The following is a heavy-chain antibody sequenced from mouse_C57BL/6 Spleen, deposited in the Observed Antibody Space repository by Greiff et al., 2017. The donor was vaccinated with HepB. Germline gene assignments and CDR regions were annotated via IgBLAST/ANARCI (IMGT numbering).Heavy chain of an antibody. CDR2: INPSTGGT. J-gene: IGHJ2*01. CDR3: ARVGVGQDFDY. CDR1: GYSFTGYY. Sequence: EVKLMESGPELVKPGASVKISCKASGYSFTGYYMNWVKQSPEKSLEWIGEINPSTGGTTYNQKFKAKATLTVDKSSSTAYMQLKSLTSEDSAVYYCARVGVGQDFDYWGQGTTLTVSS. V-gene: IGHV1-42*01. D-gene: IGHD3-3*01.